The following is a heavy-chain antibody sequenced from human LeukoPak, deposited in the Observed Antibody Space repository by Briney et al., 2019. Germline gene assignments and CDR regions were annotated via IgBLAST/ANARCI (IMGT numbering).Heavy chain of an antibody. CDR1: GGTFSSYA. Sequence: ASVKVSCKASGGTFSSYAISWVRQAPGQGLEWMGRIIPILGIANYAQKFQGRVTITADKSTSTAYMELSSLRSEDTAVYYCARGGYGDYPNDYWGQGTLVTVSS. D-gene: IGHD4-17*01. CDR2: IIPILGIA. J-gene: IGHJ4*02. V-gene: IGHV1-69*04. CDR3: ARGGYGDYPNDY.